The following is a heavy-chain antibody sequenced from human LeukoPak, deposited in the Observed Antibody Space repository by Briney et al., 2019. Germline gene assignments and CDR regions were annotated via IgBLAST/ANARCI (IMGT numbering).Heavy chain of an antibody. V-gene: IGHV6-1*01. CDR2: TYYRSKWYH. CDR3: ARGAVRGGTNFDY. J-gene: IGHJ4*02. D-gene: IGHD3-10*01. Sequence: SQTLSLTCAISGDSVAGNSASWNWIRQSPSRGLEWLGRTYYRSKWYHDYAVSLKGRINVTPDTSKNQVSLLLDSVTPEDTAVYYCARGAVRGGTNFDYWGQGTLVTVSS. CDR1: GDSVAGNSAS.